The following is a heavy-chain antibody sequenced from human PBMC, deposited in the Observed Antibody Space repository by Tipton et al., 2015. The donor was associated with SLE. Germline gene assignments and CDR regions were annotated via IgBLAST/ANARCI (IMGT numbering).Heavy chain of an antibody. V-gene: IGHV4-39*07. CDR1: GGSISRSSYY. CDR3: ARARGLYSSSSYGDY. J-gene: IGHJ4*01. D-gene: IGHD6-6*01. CDR2: IYYSGST. Sequence: TLSLTCTVSGGSISRSSYYWGWIRQPPGKGLEWIGSIYYSGSTYYNPSLKSRVTISVDTSKNQFSLKLSSVTAADTAVYYCARARGLYSSSSYGDYWGQGTLVTVSS.